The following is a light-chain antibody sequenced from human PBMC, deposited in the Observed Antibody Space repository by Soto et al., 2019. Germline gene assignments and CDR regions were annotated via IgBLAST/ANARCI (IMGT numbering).Light chain of an antibody. Sequence: QSVLTQPPSVSAAPGQKVTISCPGSGSNIGSNFVSWYQQLPGTAPKLLIYDNNKRPSGIPDRFSGSKSGTSATLGITGLQTGDEADYYCGTWDSSLSVVVFGGGTKLTVL. CDR1: GSNIGSNF. CDR2: DNN. CDR3: GTWDSSLSVVV. V-gene: IGLV1-51*01. J-gene: IGLJ3*02.